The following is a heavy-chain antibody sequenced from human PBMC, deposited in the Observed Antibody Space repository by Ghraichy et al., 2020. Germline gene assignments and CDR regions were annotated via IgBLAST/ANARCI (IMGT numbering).Heavy chain of an antibody. V-gene: IGHV3-48*02. CDR2: ITSSSRSI. Sequence: GGSLRLSCVGSGFTLSSYNMNWVRQSPGKGLEWVSYITSSSRSIFYADSVKGRFTVSRDNAKNSLSLQMNSLRDEDTAVYYCARASTVVRFYYYAGMDVWGQGTTVTVSS. CDR1: GFTLSSYN. J-gene: IGHJ6*02. D-gene: IGHD4-23*01. CDR3: ARASTVVRFYYYAGMDV.